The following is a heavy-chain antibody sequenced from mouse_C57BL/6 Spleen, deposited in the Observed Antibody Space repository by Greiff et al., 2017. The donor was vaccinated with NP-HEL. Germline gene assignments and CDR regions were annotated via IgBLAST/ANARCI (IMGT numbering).Heavy chain of an antibody. J-gene: IGHJ2*01. CDR2: INPNNGGT. Sequence: EVKLQQSGPELVKPGASVKIPCKASGYTFTDYNMDWVKQSHGKSLEWIGDINPNNGGTIYNQKFKGKATLTVDKSSSTAYMELRSLTSEDTAVYYCARSAYDGYYFDYWGQGTTLTVSS. D-gene: IGHD2-3*01. CDR1: GYTFTDYN. V-gene: IGHV1-18*01. CDR3: ARSAYDGYYFDY.